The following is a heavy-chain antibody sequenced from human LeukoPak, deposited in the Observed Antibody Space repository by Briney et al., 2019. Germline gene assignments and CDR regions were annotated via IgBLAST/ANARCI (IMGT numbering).Heavy chain of an antibody. CDR1: GFSFSIYA. CDR2: ISSSGSTI. D-gene: IGHD3-10*02. CDR3: AELGITMIGGV. V-gene: IGHV3-48*03. Sequence: GGSLRLSCAASGFSFSIYAMSWARQAPGKGLEWVSYISSSGSTIYYADSVKGRFTISRDNAKNSLYLQMNSLRAEDTAVYYCAELGITMIGGVWGKGTTVTISS. J-gene: IGHJ6*04.